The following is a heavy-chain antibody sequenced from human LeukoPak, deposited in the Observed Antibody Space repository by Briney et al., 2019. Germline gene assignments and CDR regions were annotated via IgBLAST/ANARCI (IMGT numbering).Heavy chain of an antibody. J-gene: IGHJ3*02. CDR1: GFTFSSYA. V-gene: IGHV3-33*01. D-gene: IGHD2-15*01. CDR2: IWYDGSNK. CDR3: ARGAYCSGGRCPGAFDI. Sequence: PGGSLRLSCAASGFTFSSYAMYWVRHAPGKGLEWVTIIWYDGSNKNYADSVKGRFTTSRDNSKNTLYLQMNSLRAEDTAVYYCARGAYCSGGRCPGAFDIWGQGTMVTVSS.